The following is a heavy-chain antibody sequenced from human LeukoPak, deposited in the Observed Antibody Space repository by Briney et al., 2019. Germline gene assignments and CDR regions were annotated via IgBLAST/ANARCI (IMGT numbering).Heavy chain of an antibody. CDR1: GYTFNNYG. D-gene: IGHD2-21*02. CDR3: ASPKYGDFYFDY. CDR2: IDTDNGNT. Sequence: ASVKVACKTSGYTFNNYGISWVRQAPGQGPEWMGRIDTDNGNTHYAQNFRGRLTMTTDTSTSTAYMELRSLRSDDTAVYYCASPKYGDFYFDYWGQGTLVTVAS. J-gene: IGHJ4*02. V-gene: IGHV1-18*01.